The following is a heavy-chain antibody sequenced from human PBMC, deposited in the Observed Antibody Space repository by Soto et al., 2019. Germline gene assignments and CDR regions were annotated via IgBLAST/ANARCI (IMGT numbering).Heavy chain of an antibody. D-gene: IGHD6-13*01. Sequence: GGSLRLSCAASGFTFDDYAMHWVRQAPGKGLEWVSGISWNSGSIGYADSVKGRFTISRDNAKNSLYLQMNSLRAEDTALYYCAKDSSGSSLHFDYWGQGTLVTVSS. CDR3: AKDSSGSSLHFDY. V-gene: IGHV3-9*01. CDR1: GFTFDDYA. J-gene: IGHJ4*02. CDR2: ISWNSGSI.